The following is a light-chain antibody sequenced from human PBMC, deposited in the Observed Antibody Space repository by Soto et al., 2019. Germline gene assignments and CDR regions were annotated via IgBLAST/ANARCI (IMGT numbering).Light chain of an antibody. CDR2: EVT. CDR3: SSYAGRTLYV. J-gene: IGLJ1*01. CDR1: SSDVGGYDY. Sequence: QSVLTQPPAASGAPGQSGTISCTGTSSDVGGYDYVSWYQQRPGKAPKLLIHEVTKRPSGVPDRFSGSKSGNTASLTASGLQAEDEADYYCSSYAGRTLYVFGTGTKVTVL. V-gene: IGLV2-8*01.